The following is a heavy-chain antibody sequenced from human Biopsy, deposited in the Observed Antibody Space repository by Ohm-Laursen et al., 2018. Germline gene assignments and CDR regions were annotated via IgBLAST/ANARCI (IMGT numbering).Heavy chain of an antibody. J-gene: IGHJ4*02. CDR2: IDYRGST. Sequence: SETLSLTCTVSGGSLSSYYWSWIRQPPGKGLEWIGYIDYRGSTKYNPSLRSRVTMSIDTSRNQFSLKLSSVTAADTAVYYCATTTMDTSGWFGNYFDSWGQGTLVTVSA. CDR3: ATTTMDTSGWFGNYFDS. CDR1: GGSLSSYY. D-gene: IGHD6-19*01. V-gene: IGHV4-59*08.